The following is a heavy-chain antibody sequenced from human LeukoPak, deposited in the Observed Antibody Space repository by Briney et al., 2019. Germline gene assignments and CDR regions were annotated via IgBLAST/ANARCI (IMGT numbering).Heavy chain of an antibody. D-gene: IGHD5-18*01. CDR2: AYHTGAT. V-gene: IGHV4-39*06. Sequence: SETLSLTCSVSDVSISNNGRYWAWIRQSPGKGLEWIGSAYHTGATNYNPSLESRVSMSVDTSKNQFPLKLSSVTAADTAVYYCARGRAGRGYSYVIYYYYYMDVWGKGTTVTASS. CDR3: ARGRAGRGYSYVIYYYYYMDV. J-gene: IGHJ6*03. CDR1: DVSISNNGRY.